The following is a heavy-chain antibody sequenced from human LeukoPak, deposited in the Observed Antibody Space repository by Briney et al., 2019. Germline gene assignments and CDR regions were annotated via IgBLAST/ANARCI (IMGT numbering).Heavy chain of an antibody. D-gene: IGHD3-16*01. J-gene: IGHJ4*02. V-gene: IGHV3-74*01. CDR2: IKTDTRGT. Sequence: GGSLRLSCAASGFTFSDYWMHWVRQAPGKGLVWVSIIKTDTRGTYYADSVKGRFTISRDNAKSALYLQMNSLTAEDTAVYYCARAGAYRFDSWGQGTPVTVSS. CDR1: GFTFSDYW. CDR3: ARAGAYRFDS.